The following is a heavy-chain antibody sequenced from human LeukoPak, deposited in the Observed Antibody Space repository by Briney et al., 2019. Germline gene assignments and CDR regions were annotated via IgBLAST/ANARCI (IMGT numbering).Heavy chain of an antibody. V-gene: IGHV3-48*01. J-gene: IGHJ4*02. Sequence: GGSLRLSCVASGFAFSNHNMDWVRQAPGKGLEWVSYISGSGDAIFYADSVRGRFTISRDNAKNSVYLQMNSLRAEDTAVYYCARTYGSGSLDYGGQGTLVTVSS. CDR2: ISGSGDAI. CDR3: ARTYGSGSLDY. D-gene: IGHD2-15*01. CDR1: GFAFSNHN.